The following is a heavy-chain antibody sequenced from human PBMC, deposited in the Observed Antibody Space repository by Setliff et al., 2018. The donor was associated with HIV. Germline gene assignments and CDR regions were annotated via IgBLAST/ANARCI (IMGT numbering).Heavy chain of an antibody. Sequence: SETLSLTCTVSGVSISSGDYYWSWIRQPPGKGLEWIGYIYYSGATYYNPSLKSRVTMSADTSKNQFSLKLSSVTAADTAVYYCARDPPGYGDSNDYWGQGTLVTVSS. CDR2: IYYSGAT. CDR1: GVSISSGDYY. J-gene: IGHJ4*02. CDR3: ARDPPGYGDSNDY. D-gene: IGHD4-17*01. V-gene: IGHV4-30-4*08.